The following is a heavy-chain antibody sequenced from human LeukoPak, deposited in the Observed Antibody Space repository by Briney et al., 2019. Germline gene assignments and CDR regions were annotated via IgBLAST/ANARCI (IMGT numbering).Heavy chain of an antibody. CDR1: GGTFSSYA. Sequence: ASVKVSCKASGGTFSSYAISWVRQAPGQGLEWMGGIIPIFGTANYAQKFQGRVTITADESTSTAYMELSSLRSEDTAVYYCARARLRSGPPDYWGQGTPVTVSS. CDR2: IIPIFGTA. J-gene: IGHJ4*02. V-gene: IGHV1-69*13. CDR3: ARARLRSGPPDY. D-gene: IGHD3-3*01.